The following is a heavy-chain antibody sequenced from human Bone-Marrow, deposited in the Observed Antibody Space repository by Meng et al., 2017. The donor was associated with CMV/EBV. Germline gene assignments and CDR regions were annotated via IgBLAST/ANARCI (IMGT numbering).Heavy chain of an antibody. V-gene: IGHV1-69*10. D-gene: IGHD3-16*01. J-gene: IGHJ4*02. Sequence: SVKVSCKASGGTFSSYAISWVRQAPGQGLEWMGGIIPILGIANYAQKFQGRVTITADKSTSTAYMELSSLRSEDTAVYYCARVNGGVRIDSWGQGTLVPSPQ. CDR2: IIPILGIA. CDR1: GGTFSSYA. CDR3: ARVNGGVRIDS.